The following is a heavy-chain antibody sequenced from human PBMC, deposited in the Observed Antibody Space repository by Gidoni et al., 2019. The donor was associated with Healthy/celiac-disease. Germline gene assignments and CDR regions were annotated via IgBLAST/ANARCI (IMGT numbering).Heavy chain of an antibody. CDR2: ISAYNGNT. V-gene: IGHV1-18*01. Sequence: QVQLAQSGAEVKKPGAAVKVSCQSSGYTFTSYGISWVGQAPGQGPEWVGWISAYNGNTNYAQKLQGRVTMTTDTSTSTAYMELRGLRSDDTAVYYCARDAYYYDSSGHFPYFDYWGQGTLVTVSS. CDR3: ARDAYYYDSSGHFPYFDY. J-gene: IGHJ4*02. D-gene: IGHD3-22*01. CDR1: GYTFTSYG.